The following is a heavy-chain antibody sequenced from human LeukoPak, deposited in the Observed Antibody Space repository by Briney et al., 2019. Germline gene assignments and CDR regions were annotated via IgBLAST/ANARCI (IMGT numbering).Heavy chain of an antibody. V-gene: IGHV3-30*18. D-gene: IGHD3-22*01. CDR1: GFTFSGCC. J-gene: IGHJ4*02. CDR2: ISYDGSNK. Sequence: GGSLRLSCAVSGFTFSGCCMTWVRQAPGKGLXXXAVISYDGSNKYYADSVNGRFTISRDNSKNTLYLQMNSLRAEDTAVYYCAKEEGYYYNSSGYPSDYWGQGTLVTVSS. CDR3: AKEEGYYYNSSGYPSDY.